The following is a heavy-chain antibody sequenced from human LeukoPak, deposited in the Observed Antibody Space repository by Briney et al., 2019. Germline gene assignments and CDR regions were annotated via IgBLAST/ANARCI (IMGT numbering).Heavy chain of an antibody. V-gene: IGHV3-48*01. CDR1: EFTFRSYS. Sequence: GGSLRLSCAASEFTFRSYSMNWVRQAPGKGLEWVSYISSSSSTIYYADSVKGRFTISRDNAKNSLYLQMNSLRAEDTAVYYCARDVYGGAFDYWGQGTLVTVSS. D-gene: IGHD4-23*01. J-gene: IGHJ4*02. CDR2: ISSSSSTI. CDR3: ARDVYGGAFDY.